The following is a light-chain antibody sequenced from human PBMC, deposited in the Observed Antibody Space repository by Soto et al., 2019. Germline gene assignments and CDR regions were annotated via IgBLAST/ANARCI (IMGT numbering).Light chain of an antibody. CDR2: EVS. J-gene: IGLJ1*01. Sequence: QSVLTQPASVSGSPGQSITISCTGTSSDVGGYNFVSWYQQHPGRAPKLLIYEVSRRPSGVSNRFSGSKSGDTASLTISGLQAEDEDDYYCYSYRGYYTRVFGTGTQVTVL. CDR3: YSYRGYYTRV. V-gene: IGLV2-14*01. CDR1: SSDVGGYNF.